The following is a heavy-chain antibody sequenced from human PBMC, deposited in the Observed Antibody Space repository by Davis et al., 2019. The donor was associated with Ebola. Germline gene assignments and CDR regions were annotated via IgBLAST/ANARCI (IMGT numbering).Heavy chain of an antibody. J-gene: IGHJ4*02. CDR1: GFTFSSYS. D-gene: IGHD3-10*01. Sequence: PGGSLRLSCAASGFTFSSYSMNWVRQAPGKGLEWVSSISSSSSYIYYADSVKGRFTISRDNAKNSLYLQMNSLRAEDTAVYYCAKIEAYGAGNYFEYWGQGTLVAISS. CDR3: AKIEAYGAGNYFEY. CDR2: ISSSSSYI. V-gene: IGHV3-21*01.